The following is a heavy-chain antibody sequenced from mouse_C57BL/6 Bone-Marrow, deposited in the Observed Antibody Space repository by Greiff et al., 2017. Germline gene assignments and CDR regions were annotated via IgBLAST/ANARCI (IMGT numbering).Heavy chain of an antibody. CDR2: IDSSDSYT. V-gene: IGHV1-59*01. CDR3: ARLDDGSSYNFDY. Sequence: QVQLQQPGAELVRPGTSVKLSCKASGYTFTSYWMHWVKQRPGKGLEWIGVIDSSDSYTNYHQKFKGKATLTVDSSSSTAYMQLSSLTSEDSAVYYCARLDDGSSYNFDYWGQGTTLTVSS. CDR1: GYTFTSYW. D-gene: IGHD1-1*01. J-gene: IGHJ2*01.